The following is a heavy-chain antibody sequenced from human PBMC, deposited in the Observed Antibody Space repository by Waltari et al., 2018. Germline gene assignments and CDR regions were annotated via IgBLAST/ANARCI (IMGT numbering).Heavy chain of an antibody. J-gene: IGHJ4*02. Sequence: QVQLQQWGAGLLKPSETLSLTCAVYGGSFSDYYWCWSRQPPGKGLEWIGEINHSGSTNHNPSLNSRVTISVDTSKNQFSLKLSTVTAADTAVYYCARGGVVNNFDYWGQGTLVTVSS. CDR3: ARGGVVNNFDY. CDR2: INHSGST. CDR1: GGSFSDYY. V-gene: IGHV4-34*01. D-gene: IGHD3-3*01.